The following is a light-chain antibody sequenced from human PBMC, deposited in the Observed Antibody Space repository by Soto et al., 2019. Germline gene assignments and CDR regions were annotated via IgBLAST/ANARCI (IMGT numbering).Light chain of an antibody. CDR1: QSVSSY. J-gene: IGKJ5*01. CDR2: DAS. CDR3: QQRSNWPT. Sequence: EIVLTQSPVTLSLSPGERATLSCRASQSVSSYLAWYQQKPGQAPRLLIYDASNRATGIPARFSGSGSGTDFTLTTSSLEPEDFAVYYCQQRSNWPTFGQGTRLEIK. V-gene: IGKV3-11*01.